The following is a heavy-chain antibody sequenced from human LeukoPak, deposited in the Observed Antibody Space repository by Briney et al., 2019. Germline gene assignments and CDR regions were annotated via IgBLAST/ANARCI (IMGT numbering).Heavy chain of an antibody. CDR3: ARGGSGYDSFYYYGMDV. J-gene: IGHJ6*02. D-gene: IGHD5-12*01. CDR2: IYHSGST. Sequence: PSGTLSLTCAVSGGSISSSNWRSWVRQPPGKGLEWIGEIYHSGSTNYNPSLKSRVTISVDKSKNQFSLKLSSVTAADTAVYYCARGGSGYDSFYYYGMDVWGQGTTVTVSS. V-gene: IGHV4-4*02. CDR1: GGSISSSNW.